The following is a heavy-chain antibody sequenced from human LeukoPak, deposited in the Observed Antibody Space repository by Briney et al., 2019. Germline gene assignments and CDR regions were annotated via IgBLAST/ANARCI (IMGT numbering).Heavy chain of an antibody. D-gene: IGHD6-13*01. V-gene: IGHV3-48*03. Sequence: GGPLRLSCAASGFTFSSYELNWVRQAPGKGLEWVSYISTSGSTIKYADSVKGRFTISRDNAKNSLYLQMNSLRAEDTAVYYCARNGLAAAGYFDYWGQGTLVTVSS. CDR1: GFTFSSYE. CDR2: ISTSGSTI. J-gene: IGHJ4*02. CDR3: ARNGLAAAGYFDY.